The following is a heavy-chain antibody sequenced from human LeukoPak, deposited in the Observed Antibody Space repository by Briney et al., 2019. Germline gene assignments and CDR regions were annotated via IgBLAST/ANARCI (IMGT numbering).Heavy chain of an antibody. CDR3: ARKNGLDY. CDR2: ISSSSSYI. J-gene: IGHJ4*02. CDR1: GFTFSTYS. Sequence: GGSLRLSCAVSGFTFSTYSMNWVRQAPGKGLEWVSSISSSSSYIYYADSVRGRFTISRDNAKNSLYLQMNSLRAEDTAVYYCARKNGLDYWGQGTLVTVSS. V-gene: IGHV3-21*01.